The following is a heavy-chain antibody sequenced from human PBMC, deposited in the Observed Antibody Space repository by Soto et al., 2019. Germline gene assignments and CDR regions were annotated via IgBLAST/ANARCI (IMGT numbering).Heavy chain of an antibody. J-gene: IGHJ6*02. CDR3: ARGVSSYYYGMDV. V-gene: IGHV3-30*03. CDR2: ISYDGTNK. CDR1: TFTFRSYD. Sequence: LRLSCAATTFTFRSYDMHWVRQAPGKGLEWAAVISYDGTNKYYADSVKGRFSISRDNSKNTLYLQLKLSSVTAADTAVYYCARGVSSYYYGMDVWGQGTTVT. D-gene: IGHD6-6*01.